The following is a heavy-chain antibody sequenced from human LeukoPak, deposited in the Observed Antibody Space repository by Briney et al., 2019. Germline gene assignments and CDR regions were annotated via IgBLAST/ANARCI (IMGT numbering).Heavy chain of an antibody. D-gene: IGHD5-24*01. Sequence: GGSLRLSCAASGFTFSSYWMSWVRQAPGKGLEWVANINQDGSEKYYVDSVRGRFTISRDNAKNSLYLQMNSLRAEDTAVYYCARDVATISNWFDPWGQGTLVTVSS. V-gene: IGHV3-7*01. CDR3: ARDVATISNWFDP. J-gene: IGHJ5*02. CDR2: INQDGSEK. CDR1: GFTFSSYW.